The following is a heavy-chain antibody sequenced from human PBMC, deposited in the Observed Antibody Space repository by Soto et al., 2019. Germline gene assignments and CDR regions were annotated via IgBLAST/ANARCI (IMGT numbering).Heavy chain of an antibody. CDR3: VKSVYNWNDGFFDY. V-gene: IGHV4-30-2*01. Sequence: SETMSVTCAVAGGSISSGGYSWSWIRQPPGKGLEWIGYIYHSGSTYYNPSLKSRVTISVDRSKNQFSLKLSSVTAADTAVYYCVKSVYNWNDGFFDYWGQGTLVTVSS. CDR2: IYHSGST. J-gene: IGHJ4*02. D-gene: IGHD1-1*01. CDR1: GGSISSGGYS.